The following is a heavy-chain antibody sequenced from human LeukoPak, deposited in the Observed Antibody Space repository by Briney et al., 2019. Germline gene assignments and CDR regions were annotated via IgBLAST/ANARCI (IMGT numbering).Heavy chain of an antibody. D-gene: IGHD4-17*01. CDR2: ISSNGGST. V-gene: IGHV3-64*01. Sequence: GGSLRLSCAASGFTFSSYAMHWVRQAPGKGLEYVSAISSNGGSTYYANSVKGRFTISRDNSKNTLYLQMGSLRAEDMAVYYCASSRDYGDPMGYWGQGTLVTVSS. CDR3: ASSRDYGDPMGY. J-gene: IGHJ4*02. CDR1: GFTFSSYA.